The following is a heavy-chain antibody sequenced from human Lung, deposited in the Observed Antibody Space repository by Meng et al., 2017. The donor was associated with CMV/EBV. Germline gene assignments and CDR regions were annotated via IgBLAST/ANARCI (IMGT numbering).Heavy chain of an antibody. CDR2: ISSSGYTI. CDR3: ARVGYSNAPAHYYYGLDV. V-gene: IGHV3-48*03. Sequence: GXXRLXXLVSSFPFNVFEMSWVRQAPGKGPEWVSYISSSGYTIYYPHSVKGLFTISRDNAKNSLYLQMNTQTAEHTSVYYCARVGYSNAPAHYYYGLDVWGQGTTVXVSS. CDR1: SFPFNVFE. D-gene: IGHD6-13*01. J-gene: IGHJ6*02.